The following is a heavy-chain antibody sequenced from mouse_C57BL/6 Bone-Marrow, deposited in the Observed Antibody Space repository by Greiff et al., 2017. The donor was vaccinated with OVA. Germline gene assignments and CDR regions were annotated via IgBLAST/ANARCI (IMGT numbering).Heavy chain of an antibody. Sequence: QVQLQQSGAELVRPGTSVKMSCKASGYTFTNYWIGWAKQRPGHGLEWIGDIYPGGGYTNYNEKFKGKATLTADKSSSTAYMQFSSLTSEDSAIYYCARSSLGSSSYAYWGQGTLVTVSA. J-gene: IGHJ3*01. CDR2: IYPGGGYT. CDR1: GYTFTNYW. D-gene: IGHD1-1*01. V-gene: IGHV1-63*01. CDR3: ARSSLGSSSYAY.